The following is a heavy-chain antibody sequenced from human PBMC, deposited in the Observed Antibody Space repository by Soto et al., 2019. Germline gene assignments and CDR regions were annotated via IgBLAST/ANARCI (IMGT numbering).Heavy chain of an antibody. CDR2: ISGSRGST. CDR3: AKGPLYYYDSSGYYTDY. Sequence: GVSLRLSCAASGFTFSSYAMSWVRQAPGKGLEWVSAISGSRGSTYYADSVKGRFTISRDNSKNTLYLQMNSLRAEDTAVYYCAKGPLYYYDSSGYYTDYWGQGTLVTVTS. J-gene: IGHJ4*02. D-gene: IGHD3-22*01. CDR1: GFTFSSYA. V-gene: IGHV3-23*01.